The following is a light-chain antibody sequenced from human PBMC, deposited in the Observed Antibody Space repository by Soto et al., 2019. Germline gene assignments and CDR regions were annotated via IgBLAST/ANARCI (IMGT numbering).Light chain of an antibody. CDR2: DVG. V-gene: IGLV2-11*01. CDR1: SSGVGGYNY. CDR3: CSDAGSYTRV. Sequence: QSALAKPRSVSGSPGQSVTISCTGTSSGVGGYNYVSWYQQHPGKAPKLMIYDVGKRPSGVPDRFSGSKSDNTSSMTISGLKAEDEADYYCCSDAGSYTRVFGTGTKVTVL. J-gene: IGLJ1*01.